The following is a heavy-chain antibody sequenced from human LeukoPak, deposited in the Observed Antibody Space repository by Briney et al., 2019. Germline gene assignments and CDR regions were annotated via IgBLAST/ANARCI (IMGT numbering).Heavy chain of an antibody. V-gene: IGHV3-72*01. CDR2: IRNKASSYTT. J-gene: IGHJ5*02. Sequence: GGSLRLSCAASGFSFSGHYMDWVRQAPGKGLEWVGRIRNKASSYTTEYAASVKARFTISRDDSKNSLYLQMNSLKTEDTAVYYCARVEGDKGGNNWFDPWGQGTLVTVSS. CDR3: ARVEGDKGGNNWFDP. D-gene: IGHD3-16*01. CDR1: GFSFSGHY.